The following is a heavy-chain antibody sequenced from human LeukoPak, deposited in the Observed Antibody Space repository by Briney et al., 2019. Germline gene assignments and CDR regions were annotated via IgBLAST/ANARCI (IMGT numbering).Heavy chain of an antibody. V-gene: IGHV3-9*01. D-gene: IGHD1-26*01. CDR1: GFSFDDYA. Sequence: GGSLRLSCAASGFSFDDYAMHWVRQAPGKGLEWVSCVSWNSGSTAYADSVKGRFTISRDNAKNSLYLQMNSLKTEDTALYYCVKGISNSGNYSDYWGQGTLVTVSS. J-gene: IGHJ4*02. CDR3: VKGISNSGNYSDY. CDR2: VSWNSGST.